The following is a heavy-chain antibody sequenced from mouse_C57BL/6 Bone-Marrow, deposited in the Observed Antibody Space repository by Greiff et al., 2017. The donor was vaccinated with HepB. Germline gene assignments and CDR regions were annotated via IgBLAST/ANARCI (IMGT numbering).Heavy chain of an antibody. V-gene: IGHV5-17*01. Sequence: EVKVVESGGGLVKPGGSLKLSCAASGFTFSDYGMHWVRQAPEKGLEWVAYISSGSSTIYYADTVKGRFTISRDNAKNTLFLQMTSLRSEDTAMYYCARDSNYSYWGQGTLVTVSA. CDR2: ISSGSSTI. D-gene: IGHD2-5*01. CDR3: ARDSNYSY. J-gene: IGHJ3*01. CDR1: GFTFSDYG.